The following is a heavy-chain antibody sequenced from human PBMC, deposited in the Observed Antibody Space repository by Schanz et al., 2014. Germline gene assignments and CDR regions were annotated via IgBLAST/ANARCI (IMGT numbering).Heavy chain of an antibody. D-gene: IGHD3-9*01. Sequence: EVQLLESGGGLVEPGGSLRLSCAASGFSFSSYAMGWVRQAPGKGLEWVSALSEGGGGTHYADSVRGRFTISSDSSKNTLYLQMSSLRADDTAVYYCAKAADWPVTRFDPWGQGTLVTVSS. J-gene: IGHJ5*02. V-gene: IGHV3-23*01. CDR1: GFSFSSYA. CDR2: LSEGGGGT. CDR3: AKAADWPVTRFDP.